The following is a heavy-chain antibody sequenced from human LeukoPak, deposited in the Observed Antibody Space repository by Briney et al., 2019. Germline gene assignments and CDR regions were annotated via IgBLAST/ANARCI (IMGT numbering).Heavy chain of an antibody. CDR2: IRFDGGDK. CDR1: GVTFGTYG. D-gene: IGHD4/OR15-4a*01. V-gene: IGHV3-30*02. J-gene: IGHJ6*03. Sequence: GGSLRLSCVASGVTFGTYGLHWVRQAPGKGLEWVAFIRFDGGDKYYADSVKGRFTGSRDNSKNTLYLQMNSLRIEDTAMYYCAKVLPLTFYYMDVWGKGTTVTVSS. CDR3: AKVLPLTFYYMDV.